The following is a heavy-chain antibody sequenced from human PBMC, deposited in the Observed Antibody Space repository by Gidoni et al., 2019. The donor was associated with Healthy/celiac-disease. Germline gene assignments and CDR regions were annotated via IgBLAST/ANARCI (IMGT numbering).Heavy chain of an antibody. CDR1: GFTLSSYG. J-gene: IGHJ4*02. CDR3: AKVAGIAAAGTRVPFDY. Sequence: QVQLVESGGGVVQPGRSLRLSCAASGFTLSSYGMHWVRQAPGKGLEWVAVISYDGSNKYYADSVKGRFTISRDNSKNTLYLQMNSLRAEDTAVYYCAKVAGIAAAGTRVPFDYWGQGTLVTVSS. CDR2: ISYDGSNK. V-gene: IGHV3-30*18. D-gene: IGHD6-13*01.